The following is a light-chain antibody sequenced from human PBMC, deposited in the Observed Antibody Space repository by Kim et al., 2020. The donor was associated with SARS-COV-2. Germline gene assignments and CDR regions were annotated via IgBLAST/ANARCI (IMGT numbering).Light chain of an antibody. Sequence: DIQMTQSPSSLSASVGDTVTFTCRASKAISGSLAWYQQQPLKAPKLLVYSASTLENGVPSRFRGSGSGSDYTLTITSLQPEDFATYFCEQYYGIPPTFGQGTKVDIK. J-gene: IGKJ1*01. CDR3: EQYYGIPPT. CDR2: SAS. CDR1: KAISGS. V-gene: IGKV1-NL1*01.